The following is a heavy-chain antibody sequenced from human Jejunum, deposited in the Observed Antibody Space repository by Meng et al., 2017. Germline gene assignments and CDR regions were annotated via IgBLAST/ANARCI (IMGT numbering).Heavy chain of an antibody. CDR3: ARDWGDVRGGFDF. Sequence: QLRQPGPGLVKPSQTLSLTWAISWDSVSSNSAAWNLIRQSPSRGLEWLGRTYYRSKYYNDYALSVKSRITINPDTSKNQFSLQLNSVTPEDTAIYYCARDWGDVRGGFDFWGQGTLVTVSS. D-gene: IGHD3-10*02. CDR1: WDSVSSNSAA. J-gene: IGHJ4*02. CDR2: TYYRSKYYN. V-gene: IGHV6-1*01.